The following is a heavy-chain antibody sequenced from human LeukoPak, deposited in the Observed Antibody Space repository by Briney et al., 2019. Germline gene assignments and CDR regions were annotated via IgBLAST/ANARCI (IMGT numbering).Heavy chain of an antibody. V-gene: IGHV3-30*02. CDR2: TRYDGTIK. J-gene: IGHJ6*03. D-gene: IGHD1-26*01. CDR3: AKELLLGYFYMDV. Sequence: GGSLRLSCAALRFSFSNYGMRSARQTPRKGLESVAFTRYDGTIKDYAESVKGRFTISRHNSQNVLHLQMKSLRTEDTAVYYCAKELLLGYFYMDVWGKGTTVIVSS. CDR1: RFSFSNYG.